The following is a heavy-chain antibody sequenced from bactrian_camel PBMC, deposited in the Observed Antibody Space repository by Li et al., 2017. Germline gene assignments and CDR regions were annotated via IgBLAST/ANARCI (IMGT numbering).Heavy chain of an antibody. CDR3: AAWSEACTRLIPGGFSY. CDR2: VYFSGLRT. D-gene: IGHD8*01. J-gene: IGHJ6*01. Sequence: HVQLVESGGGSVQTGGSLNLSCTTSTSIPSYSLSCMYWLRQAPGQEREAVAAVYFSGLRTSYAPSVEGRATISRDNAKNTMTLQMSSVKPEDAAMYYCAAWSEACTRLIPGGFSYWGQGTQVTVS. CDR1: TSIPSYSLSC. V-gene: IGHV3-3*01.